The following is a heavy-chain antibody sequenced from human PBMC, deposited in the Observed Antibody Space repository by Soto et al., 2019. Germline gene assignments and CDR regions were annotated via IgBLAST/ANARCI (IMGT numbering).Heavy chain of an antibody. J-gene: IGHJ6*03. CDR1: GGSISSYY. CDR2: IYHSGST. D-gene: IGHD6-13*01. CDR3: ARLAGTEYYYYIDV. Sequence: SETLSLTCTVSGGSISSYYWSWIRQPPGKGLEWIGYIYHSGSTNYNPSLKSRVTISVDTSKNQFSLKLSSLTAADTAVYYCARLAGTEYYYYIDVWGKGTTVTVSS. V-gene: IGHV4-59*12.